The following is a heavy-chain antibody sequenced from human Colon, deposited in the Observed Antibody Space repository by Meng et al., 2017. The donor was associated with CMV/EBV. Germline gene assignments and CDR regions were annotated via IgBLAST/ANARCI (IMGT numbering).Heavy chain of an antibody. V-gene: IGHV3-15*01. CDR2: IKRKTEGETT. Sequence: EVQLLEAGGGLLQPGGYLRLSCAGSGISFSNVWMTWVRQAPGKGLEWVGRIKRKTEGETTGYAAPVKGRFIISRDDSRNTLYLQMSSLKTEDTAVYYCTTGYRNGFSFWGQGTLVTVSS. CDR3: TTGYRNGFSF. D-gene: IGHD5-24*01. J-gene: IGHJ4*02. CDR1: GISFSNVW.